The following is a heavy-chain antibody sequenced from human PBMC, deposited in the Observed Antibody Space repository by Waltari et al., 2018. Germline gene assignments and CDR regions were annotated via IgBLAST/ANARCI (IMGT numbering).Heavy chain of an antibody. Sequence: EVQLVESGGGLVQPGRSLRLSCAASGFPFDDYAIHWVRQAPGKGLEWVSGISWNSGSIGYADSVKGRFTISRDNAKNSLYLQMNSLRAEDTALYYCAKRAYDSSGPLDYWGQGTLVTVSS. D-gene: IGHD3-22*01. CDR3: AKRAYDSSGPLDY. CDR2: ISWNSGSI. J-gene: IGHJ4*02. CDR1: GFPFDDYA. V-gene: IGHV3-9*01.